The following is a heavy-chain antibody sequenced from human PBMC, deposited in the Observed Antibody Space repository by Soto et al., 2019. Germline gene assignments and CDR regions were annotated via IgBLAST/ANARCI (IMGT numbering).Heavy chain of an antibody. J-gene: IGHJ6*02. V-gene: IGHV1-69*01. CDR1: GGTFSSYA. Sequence: QVQLVQSGAEVKKPGSSVKVSCKASGGTFSSYAISWVRQAPGQGLEGMGGIIPICGTANYEQKFQGRVTITADESTTTAYMELSSLRSEDAAVYYCARERVATYCSGGSCPYYYFGMDVWGQGTTVTVSS. D-gene: IGHD2-15*01. CDR3: ARERVATYCSGGSCPYYYFGMDV. CDR2: IIPICGTA.